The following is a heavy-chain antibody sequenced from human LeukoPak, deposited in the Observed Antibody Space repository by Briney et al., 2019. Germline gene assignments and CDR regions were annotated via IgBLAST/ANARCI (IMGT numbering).Heavy chain of an antibody. V-gene: IGHV3-66*02. D-gene: IGHD1-1*01. CDR3: AGSTTGTTERDY. J-gene: IGHJ4*02. CDR1: GFTVSSNY. Sequence: GRSLRLSCAASGFTVSSNYMSWVRQAPGKGLEWVSVIYSGGSTYYADSVKGRFTISRDNSKNTLYLQMNSLRAEDTAVYYCAGSTTGTTERDYWGQGTMVTVSS. CDR2: IYSGGST.